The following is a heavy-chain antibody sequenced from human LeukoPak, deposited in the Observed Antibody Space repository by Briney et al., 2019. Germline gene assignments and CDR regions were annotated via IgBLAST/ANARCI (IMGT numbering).Heavy chain of an antibody. V-gene: IGHV1-18*01. CDR3: ARLRAIAARPFTGFDY. Sequence: ASVKVSCKASGYTFTSYGISWVRQAPGQGLEWMGWISAYNGNTNYAQKLQGRVTMTTDTSTSTAYMELRSLRFDDTAVYYCARLRAIAARPFTGFDYWGQGTLVTVSS. CDR2: ISAYNGNT. D-gene: IGHD6-6*01. CDR1: GYTFTSYG. J-gene: IGHJ4*02.